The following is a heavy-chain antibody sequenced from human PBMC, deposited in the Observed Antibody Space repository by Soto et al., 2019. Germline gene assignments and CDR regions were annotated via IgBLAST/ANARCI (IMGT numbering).Heavy chain of an antibody. J-gene: IGHJ3*02. CDR3: STIPNGDYIGAFDN. Sequence: EVQLLESGGRLVPPGGSLRLSCAGSRFSFSNYAMTWARQAPGEGLEWVSSITGSGGGTTYADSVKGRFTISRDNSKNILYLQMDSLRAEDTAVYYCSTIPNGDYIGAFDNWGQGTMVTVSS. D-gene: IGHD4-17*01. V-gene: IGHV3-23*01. CDR2: ITGSGGGT. CDR1: RFSFSNYA.